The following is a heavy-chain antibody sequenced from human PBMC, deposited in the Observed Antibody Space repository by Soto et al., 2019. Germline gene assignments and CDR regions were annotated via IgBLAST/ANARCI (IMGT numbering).Heavy chain of an antibody. CDR2: FDPEDGET. D-gene: IGHD2-15*01. CDR3: ATAEAVVAALGGYYYGMDV. J-gene: IGHJ6*02. Sequence: ASVKVSYTVSGYTLTELSMHWVRQAPGKGLEWMGGFDPEDGETIYAQKFQGRVTMTEDTSTDTAYMELSSLRSEDTAVYYCATAEAVVAALGGYYYGMDVWGQGTTVTVSS. CDR1: GYTLTELS. V-gene: IGHV1-24*01.